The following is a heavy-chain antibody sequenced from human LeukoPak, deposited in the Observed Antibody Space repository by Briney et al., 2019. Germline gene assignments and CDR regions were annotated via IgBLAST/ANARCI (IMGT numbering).Heavy chain of an antibody. Sequence: GESLQISCKGSGYSFTNYWIGWVRQMPGKGLEWMGILYHGDSDARYSPSFQGQVTISADKSISTAYLQWSSLKASDTAMYYCARHRGYYFDYWGQGTLVTVSS. J-gene: IGHJ4*02. D-gene: IGHD6-13*01. CDR2: LYHGDSDA. CDR1: GYSFTNYW. CDR3: ARHRGYYFDY. V-gene: IGHV5-51*01.